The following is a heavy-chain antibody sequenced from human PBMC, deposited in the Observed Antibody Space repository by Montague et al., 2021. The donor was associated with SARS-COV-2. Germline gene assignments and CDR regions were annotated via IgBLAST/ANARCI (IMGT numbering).Heavy chain of an antibody. V-gene: IGHV2-5*01. CDR2: IYSNGYK. J-gene: IGHJ4*02. Sequence: PALVKTTQTLTLTCTFSGFSLSTPNVGVAWIRQPPGKALEWLAVIYSNGYKRYSPSLQRRLTITKDTSRNQVVVSLTNVDPLDTATYYCAHLIRYYDIFTGIPFDDWGQGTQVTVSS. D-gene: IGHD3-9*01. CDR3: AHLIRYYDIFTGIPFDD. CDR1: GFSLSTPNVG.